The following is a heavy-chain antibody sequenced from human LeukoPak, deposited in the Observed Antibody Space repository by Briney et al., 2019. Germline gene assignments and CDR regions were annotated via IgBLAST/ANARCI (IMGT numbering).Heavy chain of an antibody. J-gene: IGHJ4*02. CDR2: IYYSGST. CDR3: ARDDSSGYYY. Sequence: SETLSLTCTVSGGSVSSGGYYWSWIRQHPGKGLEWIGYIYYSGSTYYNPSLKSRVTISVDTSKNQFSLKLSSVTAADTAVYYCARDDSSGYYYWGQGTLVTVSS. CDR1: GGSVSSGGYY. D-gene: IGHD3-22*01. V-gene: IGHV4-31*03.